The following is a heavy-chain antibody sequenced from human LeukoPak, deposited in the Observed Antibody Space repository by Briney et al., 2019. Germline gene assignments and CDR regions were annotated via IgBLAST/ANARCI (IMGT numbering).Heavy chain of an antibody. CDR2: INHSGYT. J-gene: IGHJ4*02. Sequence: PSETLSLTCAVSGVSFDDYYWAWVRQTPGKGLEWIGEINHSGYTNDNPSLKSRVTLSIDTSRKQFSLNMRSATVADAGIYFCTRMTTGHDYWGQGTLVTVSS. D-gene: IGHD4-17*01. CDR1: GVSFDDYY. CDR3: TRMTTGHDY. V-gene: IGHV4-34*01.